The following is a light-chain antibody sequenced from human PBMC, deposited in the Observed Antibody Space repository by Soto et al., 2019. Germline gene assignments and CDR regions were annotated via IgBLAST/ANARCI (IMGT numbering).Light chain of an antibody. CDR2: GAS. CDR1: QSVSSN. CDR3: QQYNNWPTWT. Sequence: EXVMTQSPATLFVSPGERATLSCRASQSVSSNLAWYQQKPGQAPRLLIYGASTRATGIPARFSGSGSGTEFTLTISSLQSEDFAVYYCQQYNNWPTWTFGQGXKV. J-gene: IGKJ1*01. V-gene: IGKV3-15*01.